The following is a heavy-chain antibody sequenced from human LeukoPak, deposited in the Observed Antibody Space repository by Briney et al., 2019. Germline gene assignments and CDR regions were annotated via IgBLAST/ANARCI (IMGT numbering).Heavy chain of an antibody. CDR1: GGSFSGYY. CDR3: ARAPLNYYDSSGYPDY. CDR2: INHSGSI. D-gene: IGHD3-22*01. V-gene: IGHV4-34*01. Sequence: PSETLSLTCTVYGGSFSGYYWSWIRQPPGRGLEWIGEINHSGSINYNPSLKSRVTISVDTSKNQFSLKLSSVTAADTAVYYCARAPLNYYDSSGYPDYWGQGTLVTVSS. J-gene: IGHJ4*02.